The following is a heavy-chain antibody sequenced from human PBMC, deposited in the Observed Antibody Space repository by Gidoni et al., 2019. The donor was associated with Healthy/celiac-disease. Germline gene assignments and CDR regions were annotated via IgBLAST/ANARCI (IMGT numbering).Heavy chain of an antibody. Sequence: QVQLVQSGAEVKKPGASVTVSCKASGYPFTSYGISWVRQAPGQGLEWMGWISAYNGNTNYAQKLQGRVTMTTDTSTSTAYMELRSLRSDDTAVYYCARVSHTYYDILSVDYWGQGTLVTVSS. CDR2: ISAYNGNT. CDR1: GYPFTSYG. D-gene: IGHD3-9*01. J-gene: IGHJ4*02. CDR3: ARVSHTYYDILSVDY. V-gene: IGHV1-18*04.